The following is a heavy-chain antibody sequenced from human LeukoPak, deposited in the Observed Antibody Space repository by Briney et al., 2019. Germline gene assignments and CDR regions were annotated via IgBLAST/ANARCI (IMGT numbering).Heavy chain of an antibody. CDR3: ARVSGHKAY. CDR1: GFSVSSHY. Sequence: GGSLRLSCAASGFSVSSHYMSWVRQAPGKGLEWVSVIYSGSTTYYTDSVRGRFTISRDNSKNTLHLQMNSLRVEDTAVYYCARVSGHKAYWGQGTLVTLSS. CDR2: IYSGSTT. D-gene: IGHD2-15*01. J-gene: IGHJ4*02. V-gene: IGHV3-66*01.